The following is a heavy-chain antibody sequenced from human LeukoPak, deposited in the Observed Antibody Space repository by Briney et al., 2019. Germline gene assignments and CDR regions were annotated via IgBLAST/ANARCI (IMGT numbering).Heavy chain of an antibody. D-gene: IGHD3-10*01. CDR1: GGSISSSSYY. CDR2: IYYSVST. CDR3: ARVKITMVRWVIIARHGNWFDP. V-gene: IGHV4-39*07. Sequence: SETLSLTCTVSGGSISSSSYYWGWIRQPPGKGLEGSGSIYYSVSTYYNPSLKSRVTISVDTPKNQFSLKLSSVTAADTAVYYCARVKITMVRWVIIARHGNWFDPWGQGTLVTVSS. J-gene: IGHJ5*02.